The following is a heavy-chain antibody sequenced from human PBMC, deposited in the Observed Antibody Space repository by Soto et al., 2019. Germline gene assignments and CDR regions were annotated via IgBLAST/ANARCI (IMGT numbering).Heavy chain of an antibody. CDR2: IGARGETT. Sequence: EVQLLESGGGLVQPGGSLRLSCEAFGFTFSSSAMSWVRQAPGKGLEWSAIGARGETTYYADSVKGRFTISRDNSKNTLYLQMFSLRADDTALYYCAKGYVSIGFFDSWGQGTLVTVSS. CDR3: AKGYVSIGFFDS. J-gene: IGHJ4*02. CDR1: GFTFSSSA. V-gene: IGHV3-23*01. D-gene: IGHD5-12*01.